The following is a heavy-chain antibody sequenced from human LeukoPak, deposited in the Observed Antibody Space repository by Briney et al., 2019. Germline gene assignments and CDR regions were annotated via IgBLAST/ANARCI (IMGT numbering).Heavy chain of an antibody. D-gene: IGHD6-13*01. J-gene: IGHJ4*02. CDR2: IYTSGST. CDR1: GGSISSYY. Sequence: SETLSLTCTVSGGSISSYYWSWIRQPAGKGLEWIGRIYTSGSTDYNPSLKSRVTISVDKSKNQFSLKLSSVTAADTAVCYCAYMKGSSWYYFDYWGQGTLVTVSS. CDR3: AYMKGSSWYYFDY. V-gene: IGHV4-4*07.